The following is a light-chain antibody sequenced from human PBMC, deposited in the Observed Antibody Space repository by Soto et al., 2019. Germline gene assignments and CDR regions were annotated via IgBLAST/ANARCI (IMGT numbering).Light chain of an antibody. CDR3: SSYTSSSTLV. J-gene: IGLJ1*01. CDR1: SSDVGDYNY. V-gene: IGLV2-14*01. CDR2: DVS. Sequence: QSVLTQPASVSGSPGQSITISCTGTSSDVGDYNYVSWYQQHPGKAPKVMIYDVSNRPSGVSNRFSGSKSGNTASLTISGLQAEDEADYYCSSYTSSSTLVFGTGTKLTV.